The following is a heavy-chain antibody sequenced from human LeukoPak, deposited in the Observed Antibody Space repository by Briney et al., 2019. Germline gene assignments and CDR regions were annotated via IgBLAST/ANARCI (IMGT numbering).Heavy chain of an antibody. D-gene: IGHD6-13*01. CDR1: GGSISSSSYY. Sequence: SETLSLTCTVSGGSISSSSYYWGWIRQPPGEGLEWIGRIYYSGSTYYNPSLKSRVTISVDTSKNQFSLKLSSVTAADTAVYYCARHLAENGGSSWYRYYYMDVWGKGTTVTVSS. V-gene: IGHV4-39*01. CDR2: IYYSGST. CDR3: ARHLAENGGSSWYRYYYMDV. J-gene: IGHJ6*03.